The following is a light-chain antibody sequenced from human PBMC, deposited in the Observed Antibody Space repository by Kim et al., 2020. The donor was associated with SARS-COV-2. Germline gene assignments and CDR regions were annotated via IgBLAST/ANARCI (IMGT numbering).Light chain of an antibody. Sequence: DIVMTQSPASLAVSLGERATINCKSSQSVLYSSNNKNYLAWYQQKPGQPPKLLISWASTRESGVPDRFSGSRSGTAFTLSISSLQAEDVAVYYCQEYYSSPYTFGLGTKLEIK. V-gene: IGKV4-1*01. CDR1: QSVLYSSNNKNY. CDR2: WAS. J-gene: IGKJ2*01. CDR3: QEYYSSPYT.